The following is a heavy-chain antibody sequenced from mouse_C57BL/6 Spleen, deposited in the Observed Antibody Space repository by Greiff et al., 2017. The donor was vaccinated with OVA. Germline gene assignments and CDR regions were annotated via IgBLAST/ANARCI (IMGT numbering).Heavy chain of an antibody. CDR2: IWGVGST. Sequence: VQLVESGPGLVAPSQSLSITCTVSGFSLTSYGVDWVRQSPGKGLEWLGVIWGVGSTNYNSALKSRLSISKDNSKSQVFLKMNSLQTDDTAMYYCASYYGSSSAWFAYWGQGTLVTVSA. CDR3: ASYYGSSSAWFAY. V-gene: IGHV2-6*01. D-gene: IGHD1-1*01. J-gene: IGHJ3*01. CDR1: GFSLTSYG.